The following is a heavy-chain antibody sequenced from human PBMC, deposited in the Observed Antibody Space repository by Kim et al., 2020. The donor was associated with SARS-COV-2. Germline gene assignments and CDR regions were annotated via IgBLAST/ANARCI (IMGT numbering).Heavy chain of an antibody. Sequence: GGSLRLSCAASGFTFSTYWMYWVRQAPGKGLVWVSRINSDGSSTNYADSVKGRFTNSRDNAKNTLYQLMNSLRDEDTALYYCARPSSTSCPCYYMDVWGKGTTVTVSS. V-gene: IGHV3-74*01. D-gene: IGHD2-2*01. CDR1: GFTFSTYW. J-gene: IGHJ6*03. CDR3: ARPSSTSCPCYYMDV. CDR2: INSDGSST.